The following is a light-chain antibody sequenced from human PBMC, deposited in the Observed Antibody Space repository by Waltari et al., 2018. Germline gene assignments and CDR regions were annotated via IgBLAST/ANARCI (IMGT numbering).Light chain of an antibody. CDR2: DVT. J-gene: IGLJ3*02. CDR3: SSQTLDGVVL. CDR1: ASAIGASDF. V-gene: IGLV2-14*03. Sequence: QSALTQPASVSRSPGQSITVSCTGIASAIGASDFVPWYQHHPDQAPQVINYDVTHRQSGISDRFSASKSGNTASLTIPGLQPEDEGHEYCSSQTLDGVVLFGGGTQVTV.